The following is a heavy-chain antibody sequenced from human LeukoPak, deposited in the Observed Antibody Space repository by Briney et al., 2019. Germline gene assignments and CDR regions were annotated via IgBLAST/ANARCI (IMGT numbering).Heavy chain of an antibody. J-gene: IGHJ5*02. V-gene: IGHV3-9*01. CDR3: ARVSDGFDP. CDR2: ISWNSGSI. Sequence: GGSLRLSCAASGFTFDDYAMHWVRHAPGKGLEWVSGISWNSGSIGYADSVKGRFTISRDNAKNSLYLQMNSLRAEDTAVYYCARVSDGFDPWGQGTLVTVSS. D-gene: IGHD6-25*01. CDR1: GFTFDDYA.